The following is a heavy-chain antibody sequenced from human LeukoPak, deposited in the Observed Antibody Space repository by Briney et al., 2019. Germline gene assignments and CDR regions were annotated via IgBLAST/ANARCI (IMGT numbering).Heavy chain of an antibody. CDR2: INPNSGGT. Sequence: ASVKVSCKASGYTFTGYYMHWVRQAPGQGLEWMGWINPNSGGTNYQGRVTMTTDTSTSTAYMELRSLRSDDTAVYYCARGRGVVVRDWFDSWGQGTLVTVSS. J-gene: IGHJ5*01. D-gene: IGHD3-22*01. CDR3: ARGRGVVVRDWFDS. CDR1: GYTFTGYY. V-gene: IGHV1-2*02.